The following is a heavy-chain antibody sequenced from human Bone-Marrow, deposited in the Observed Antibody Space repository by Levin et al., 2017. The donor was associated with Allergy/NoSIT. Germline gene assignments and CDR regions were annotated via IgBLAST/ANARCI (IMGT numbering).Heavy chain of an antibody. CDR3: SAGTYGEPDS. V-gene: IGHV3-53*01. CDR2: IYHGDKT. J-gene: IGHJ4*02. Sequence: GESLKISCVMSGRAVRTNYMNWVRQAPGKGLEWVSIIYHGDKTYYADSVKGRFSISRDTSKNTLSLQMNSLRADDTAVYYCSAGTYGEPDSWGQGTLVTVSS. CDR1: GRAVRTNY. D-gene: IGHD4-17*01.